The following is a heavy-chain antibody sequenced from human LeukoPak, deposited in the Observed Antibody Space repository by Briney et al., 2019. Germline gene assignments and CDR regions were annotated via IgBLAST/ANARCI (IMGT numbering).Heavy chain of an antibody. CDR1: GGSISSYY. Sequence: SETLSLTCTVSGGSISSYYWSWIRQPPGKGLEWIGYVYYSGSTNYNPSLKSRVTISVDTSKNQFSLKLSSVTAADTAVYYCARARYYYYYYMDVWGKGTTVTISS. CDR2: VYYSGST. V-gene: IGHV4-59*01. J-gene: IGHJ6*03. CDR3: ARARYYYYYYMDV.